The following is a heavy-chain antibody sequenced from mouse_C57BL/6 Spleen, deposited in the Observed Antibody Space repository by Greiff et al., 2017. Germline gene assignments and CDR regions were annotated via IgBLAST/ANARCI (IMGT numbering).Heavy chain of an antibody. V-gene: IGHV1-15*01. CDR2: IDPETGGT. Sequence: VKLQESGAELVRPGASVTLSCKASGYTFTDYEMHWVKQTPVHGLEWIGAIDPETGGTAYNQKFKGKAILTADKSSSTAYMELRSLTSEDSAVYYCTRGDDGYYFDYWGQGTTLTVSS. J-gene: IGHJ2*01. D-gene: IGHD2-3*01. CDR3: TRGDDGYYFDY. CDR1: GYTFTDYE.